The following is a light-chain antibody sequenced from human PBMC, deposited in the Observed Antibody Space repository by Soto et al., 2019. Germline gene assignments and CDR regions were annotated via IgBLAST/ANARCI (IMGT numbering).Light chain of an antibody. CDR1: QTISGY. V-gene: IGKV1-39*01. CDR2: AAS. J-gene: IGKJ5*01. Sequence: DIQITQSPSSLSASVVDGVTITCRASQTISGYLNWYQQKPGKAPELLIYAASYLGNGVPSRFSGSGSGTDFTLTISNLQPEDFATYYCQQSYSTPRTFAQGTRLEI. CDR3: QQSYSTPRT.